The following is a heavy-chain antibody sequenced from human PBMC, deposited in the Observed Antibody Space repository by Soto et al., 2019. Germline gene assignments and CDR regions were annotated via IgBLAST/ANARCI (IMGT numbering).Heavy chain of an antibody. Sequence: DVQLLESGGHLVQPGGSLRLSCAASGFTFSSYAMSWVRQAPGKGLEWVSSVSAGGDMTYYSDSVKGRFTISRDNSNNALFFQMNSLRIEDTALYYCARGDRGGSGSPASYYYSGLGVWGQGTTVTVS. CDR1: GFTFSSYA. CDR2: VSAGGDMT. V-gene: IGHV3-23*01. CDR3: ARGDRGGSGSPASYYYSGLGV. J-gene: IGHJ6*02. D-gene: IGHD3-10*01.